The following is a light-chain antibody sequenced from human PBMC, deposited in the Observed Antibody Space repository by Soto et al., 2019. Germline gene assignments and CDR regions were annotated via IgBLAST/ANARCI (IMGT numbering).Light chain of an antibody. CDR2: GNS. CDR1: SSNIGAGND. Sequence: QSVLTQPPSVSGAPGQRVTISCTGSSSNIGAGNDVHWYQHLPGTAPKLLIYGNSNRPSGVPDRFSGSKSGTSASLAITRLQAEDEADYYCQSYDSSLSGSKVFGGGTKLTVL. V-gene: IGLV1-40*01. J-gene: IGLJ2*01. CDR3: QSYDSSLSGSKV.